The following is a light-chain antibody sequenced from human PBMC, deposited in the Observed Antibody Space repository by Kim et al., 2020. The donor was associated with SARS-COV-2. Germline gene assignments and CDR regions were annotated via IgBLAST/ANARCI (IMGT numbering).Light chain of an antibody. CDR3: QQYNNWPLYT. CDR1: QRVSSN. J-gene: IGKJ2*01. CDR2: GAS. V-gene: IGKV3-15*01. Sequence: VSPGERATHSCRASQRVSSNLAWYQQKPGQAPRLLIYGASTRATGIPARFSGSGSGTESTLTISSLQSEDFAVYYCQQYNNWPLYTFGQGTKLEI.